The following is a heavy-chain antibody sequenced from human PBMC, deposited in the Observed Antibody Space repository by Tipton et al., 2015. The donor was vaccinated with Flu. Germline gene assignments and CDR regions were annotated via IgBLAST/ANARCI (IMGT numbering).Heavy chain of an antibody. CDR1: GGSISGSISS. V-gene: IGHV4-30-2*01. J-gene: IGHJ6*02. CDR3: GRESPPDV. CDR2: IYHSGTT. Sequence: TLSLTCTVSGGSISGSISSWTWIRQPPGKCLEWIGDIYHSGTTYYNPSLKSRVTMSVDKSKNQFSLKLNSVTAADTAVYYCGRESPPDVWGQGTTVTVSS.